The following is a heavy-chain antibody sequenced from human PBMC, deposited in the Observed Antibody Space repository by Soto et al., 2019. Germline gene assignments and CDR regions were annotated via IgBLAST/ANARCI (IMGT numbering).Heavy chain of an antibody. Sequence: SETLSLTCSVSGGSINNNYYYWGWVRQPPEKGLEWIGSVSFTGTTYYSPSLKSRVTTSIDTSRNQFSLKLTSVTAADTAVYYCASSNIAAAGFYYYGMDVWGRGTTVTVSS. D-gene: IGHD6-13*01. CDR1: GGSINNNYYY. V-gene: IGHV4-39*01. CDR3: ASSNIAAAGFYYYGMDV. CDR2: VSFTGTT. J-gene: IGHJ6*02.